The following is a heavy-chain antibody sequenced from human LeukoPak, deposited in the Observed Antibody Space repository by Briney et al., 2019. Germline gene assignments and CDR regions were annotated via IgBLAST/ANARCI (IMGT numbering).Heavy chain of an antibody. V-gene: IGHV4-59*08. CDR3: ARRGYSYGPFDY. Sequence: SETLSLTCTVSRGSISSYYWSWIRQPPGKGLEWIGYIYYSGSTNYNPSLKSRVTISVDTSKNQFSLKLSSVTAADTAVYYCARRGYSYGPFDYWGQGTLVTVSS. D-gene: IGHD5-18*01. J-gene: IGHJ4*02. CDR2: IYYSGST. CDR1: RGSISSYY.